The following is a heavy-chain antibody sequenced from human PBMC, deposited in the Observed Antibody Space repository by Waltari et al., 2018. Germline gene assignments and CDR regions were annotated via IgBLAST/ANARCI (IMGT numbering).Heavy chain of an antibody. V-gene: IGHV4-38-2*01. D-gene: IGHD3-10*02. CDR3: ARGGPVQNKARTSFDY. CDR2: ISHSGSS. CDR1: GYSISSDYY. Sequence: QVQLQESGPGLVKPSETLSLTCAVSGYSISSDYYWAWIRQPPGKGLELIGSISHSGSSYYNPSLTSRVTISVDTSKNQFSLKLSSVTAADTAVYFCARGGPVQNKARTSFDYWGQGILVTVSS. J-gene: IGHJ4*02.